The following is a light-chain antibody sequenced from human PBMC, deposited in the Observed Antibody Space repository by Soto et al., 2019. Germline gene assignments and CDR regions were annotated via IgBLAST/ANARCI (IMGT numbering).Light chain of an antibody. J-gene: IGKJ2*01. CDR3: QQSYSTPYT. CDR1: QSISSN. CDR2: VAS. V-gene: IGKV1-39*01. Sequence: DLQMTQSPSSLSASVGDRVTITCRASQSISSNLNWYQQKPGEAPKLFIYVASSLQSGVPSRFSRSESGTDYTLTISSLQPDDFATYYCQQSYSTPYTFGQGTKLEIK.